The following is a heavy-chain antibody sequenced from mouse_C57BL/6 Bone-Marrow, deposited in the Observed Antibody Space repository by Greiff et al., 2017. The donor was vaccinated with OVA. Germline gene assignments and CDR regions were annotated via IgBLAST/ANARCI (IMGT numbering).Heavy chain of an antibody. J-gene: IGHJ2*01. Sequence: QVQLQQSGAELVRPGTSVKVSCKASGYAFTNYLIEWVKQRPGQGLEWIGVINPGSGGTNYNEKFKGKATLTADKSSSTAYMQLSSLTSEDSAVYFCARRQLRLRGGDFDYWGQGTTLTVSS. D-gene: IGHD3-2*02. CDR2: INPGSGGT. V-gene: IGHV1-54*01. CDR1: GYAFTNYL. CDR3: ARRQLRLRGGDFDY.